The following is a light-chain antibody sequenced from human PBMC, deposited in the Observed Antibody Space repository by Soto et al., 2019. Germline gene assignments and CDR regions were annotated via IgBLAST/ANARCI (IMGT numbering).Light chain of an antibody. CDR2: DVS. CDR3: SSYTSSSTLEGV. Sequence: QSALTQPASVSGSPGQSITISCTGTSNDVGGYNYVSWYQQHPGKAHKLMIYDVSNRPSGVSNRFSGSKSGNTASLTISGLHAEDEADYYCSSYTSSSTLEGVFGTGTKVTVL. V-gene: IGLV2-14*01. J-gene: IGLJ1*01. CDR1: SNDVGGYNY.